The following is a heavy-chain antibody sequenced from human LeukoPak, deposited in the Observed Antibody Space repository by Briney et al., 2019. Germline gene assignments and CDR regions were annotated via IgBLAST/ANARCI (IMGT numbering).Heavy chain of an antibody. CDR3: ARDADGDLDY. D-gene: IGHD4-17*01. Sequence: PGGSLRLSCAASGFTFSLYSMNWVRQAPGKGLEWLSYISYSSSTIYYADSVKGRFTISRDNAKNSLYLQMNSLRDEDTAVYCCARDADGDLDYWGQGTLVTVSS. J-gene: IGHJ4*02. CDR2: ISYSSSTI. V-gene: IGHV3-48*02. CDR1: GFTFSLYS.